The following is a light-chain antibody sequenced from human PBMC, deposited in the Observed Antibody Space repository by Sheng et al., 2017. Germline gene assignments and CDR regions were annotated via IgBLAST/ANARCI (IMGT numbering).Light chain of an antibody. Sequence: SYDLTQPSSVSVSPGQTARITCSGDVLTKKYARWFQQKPGQAPVLLIYKDSERPSGIPERFSGSSSGTTVTLTISGAQVADEADYYCYSAADNNVVFGGGTKLTVL. CDR3: YSAADNNVV. J-gene: IGLJ3*02. V-gene: IGLV3-27*01. CDR1: VLTKKY. CDR2: KDS.